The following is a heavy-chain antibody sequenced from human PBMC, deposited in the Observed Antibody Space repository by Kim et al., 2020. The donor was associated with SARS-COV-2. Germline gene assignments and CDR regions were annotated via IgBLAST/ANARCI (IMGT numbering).Heavy chain of an antibody. CDR1: GFTFSSYG. CDR3: AREKEPHYYGSGSYFSR. V-gene: IGHV3-33*01. Sequence: GGSLRLSCVASGFTFSSYGMHWVRQAPGKGLEWVAVIWYDGSNKYYADSVKGRFTISRDNSKNTLYLQMNSLRAEDTAVYYCAREKEPHYYGSGSYFSRWGQGTLVTVSS. J-gene: IGHJ4*02. D-gene: IGHD3-10*01. CDR2: IWYDGSNK.